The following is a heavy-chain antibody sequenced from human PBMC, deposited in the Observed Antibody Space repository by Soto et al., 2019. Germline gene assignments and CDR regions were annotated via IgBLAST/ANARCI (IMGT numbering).Heavy chain of an antibody. CDR2: INAGNGNT. D-gene: IGHD1-26*01. CDR3: ARGGRGSHIPDYYYYYGMDV. Sequence: ASVKVSCKASGYTFTSYSMYWVRQAPGQRLECLGWINAGNGNTKYSQNFEGRVTLTRDTSATTAYMELNSLTSEDTAVYYCARGGRGSHIPDYYYYYGMDVWGQGTTVTVSS. CDR1: GYTFTSYS. V-gene: IGHV1-3*01. J-gene: IGHJ6*02.